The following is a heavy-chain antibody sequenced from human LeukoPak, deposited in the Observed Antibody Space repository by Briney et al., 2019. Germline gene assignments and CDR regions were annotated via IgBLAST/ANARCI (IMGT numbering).Heavy chain of an antibody. CDR1: GYTFTSYG. J-gene: IGHJ2*01. CDR3: ARGLRNFDL. V-gene: IGHV1-18*01. CDR2: ISAYNGNT. D-gene: IGHD5/OR15-5a*01. Sequence: ASVKLCCNASGYTFTSYGISWVRQAPGQGLEWMGWISAYNGNTNYEQKFQGRLTMTTETSTSNAYKELRSMRTDDTTVDYCARGLRNFDLWGRGTLVTVSS.